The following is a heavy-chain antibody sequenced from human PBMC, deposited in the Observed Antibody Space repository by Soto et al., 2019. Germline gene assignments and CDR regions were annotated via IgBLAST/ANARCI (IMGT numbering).Heavy chain of an antibody. CDR2: TRSKGRGYTT. J-gene: IGHJ4*02. Sequence: AGSLTLSCAVSGFTFSDHYMDWVRQAPGKGLEWVGRTRSKGRGYTTEYASSVKGRFTVSRDDSKNLLYLQMNSLKTEDTAVYYCARSCCSGGTCYYPTLVFWGRGILVTVSS. D-gene: IGHD2-15*01. V-gene: IGHV3-72*01. CDR3: ARSCCSGGTCYYPTLVF. CDR1: GFTFSDHY.